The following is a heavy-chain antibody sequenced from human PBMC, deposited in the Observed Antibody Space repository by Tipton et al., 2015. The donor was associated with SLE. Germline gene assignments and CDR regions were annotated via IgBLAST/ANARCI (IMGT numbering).Heavy chain of an antibody. CDR1: GFNFRCYW. CDR2: INQNGDET. V-gene: IGHV3-7*01. CDR3: ARNLGSYYGMDV. J-gene: IGHJ6*02. D-gene: IGHD3-16*01. Sequence: SLRLSCAASGFNFRCYWMTWVRQAPGKGPEWLADINQNGDETRYVDSVRGRFTISRDNSKNTLYLQMNSLRAEDTAVYYCARNLGSYYGMDVWGQGTTVTVSS.